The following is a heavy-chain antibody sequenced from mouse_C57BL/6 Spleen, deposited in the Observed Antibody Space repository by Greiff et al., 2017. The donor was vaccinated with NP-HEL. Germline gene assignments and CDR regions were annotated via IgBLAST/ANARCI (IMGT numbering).Heavy chain of an antibody. Sequence: DVKLQESGPGLVKPSQSLSLTCSVTGYSITSGYYWNWIRQFPGNKLEWMGYISYDGSNNYNPSLKNRISITRDPSKNQFCLKLNSVTTEDTATYYCARGDIYYAMDYWGQGTSVTVSS. CDR2: ISYDGSN. CDR1: GYSITSGYY. CDR3: ARGDIYYAMDY. V-gene: IGHV3-6*01. J-gene: IGHJ4*01.